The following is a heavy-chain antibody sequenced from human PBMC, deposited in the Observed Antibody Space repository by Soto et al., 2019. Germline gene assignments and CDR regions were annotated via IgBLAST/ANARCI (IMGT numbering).Heavy chain of an antibody. CDR1: GFTFSSYA. D-gene: IGHD6-19*01. Sequence: EVQLLESGGGLVQPGGSLRLSCAASGFTFSSYAMSWVRQTPGKGLEWVSGISGGGGNTYYADSVTGRFTISRDNSRHTLYLQMNSLRAADTAIYYCAKDRGAGGRFSGIAVAGIPSWGQGPLVTVSS. J-gene: IGHJ5*02. V-gene: IGHV3-23*01. CDR2: ISGGGGNT. CDR3: AKDRGAGGRFSGIAVAGIPS.